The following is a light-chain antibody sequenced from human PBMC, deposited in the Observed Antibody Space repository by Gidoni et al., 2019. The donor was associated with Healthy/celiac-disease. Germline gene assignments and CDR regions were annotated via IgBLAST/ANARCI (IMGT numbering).Light chain of an antibody. Sequence: SALTQPRSLSGSPGQPVTISCTGTSSDVGGYNYVSWYQQHPGKAPKPMIYDVSKRPSGVPDRFSGSKSGNTASLTISGLQAEDEADYYCCSYAGSYTFDVVFGGGTKLTVL. V-gene: IGLV2-11*01. CDR1: SSDVGGYNY. CDR2: DVS. J-gene: IGLJ2*01. CDR3: CSYAGSYTFDVV.